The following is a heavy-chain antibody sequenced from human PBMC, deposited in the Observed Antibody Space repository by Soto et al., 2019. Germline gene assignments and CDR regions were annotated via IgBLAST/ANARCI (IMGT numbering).Heavy chain of an antibody. CDR1: GGSISSGGYY. D-gene: IGHD2-2*01. J-gene: IGHJ4*02. CDR2: IYYSGST. Sequence: SETLSLTCTVSGGSISSGGYYWSWIRQHPGKGLEWIGCIYYSGSTYYNPSLKSRVTISVDTSKNQFSLKLSFVTAADTAVYHCARVIVPDYFDYWGQGTLVTVSS. CDR3: ARVIVPDYFDY. V-gene: IGHV4-31*03.